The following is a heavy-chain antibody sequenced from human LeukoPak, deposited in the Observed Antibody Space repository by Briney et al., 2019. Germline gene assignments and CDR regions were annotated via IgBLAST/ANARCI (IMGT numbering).Heavy chain of an antibody. Sequence: GGSLRLSCAASGFTFSNYWMSWVRQAPGKGLEWVANIKQDGSEKYYVDSVKGRFTISRDNAKNSLYLQMNSLRAEDTAVYYCAKVGPGYLVVVPAAPFGQYYFDYWGQGTLVTVSS. CDR1: GFTFSNYW. V-gene: IGHV3-7*01. D-gene: IGHD2-2*01. J-gene: IGHJ4*02. CDR2: IKQDGSEK. CDR3: AKVGPGYLVVVPAAPFGQYYFDY.